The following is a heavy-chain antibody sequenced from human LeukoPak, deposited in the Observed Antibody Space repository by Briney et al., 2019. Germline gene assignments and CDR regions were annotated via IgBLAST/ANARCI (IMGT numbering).Heavy chain of an antibody. J-gene: IGHJ4*02. Sequence: GGSLRLSCAASGFTFDDYGMSWVRQAPGKGLEWVSGISWNSGSIGYADSVKGRFTISRDNAKNSLYLQMNSLRAEDTALYYCAKGGGSGVYFDYWGQGTLVTVSS. CDR2: ISWNSGSI. CDR1: GFTFDDYG. CDR3: AKGGGSGVYFDY. V-gene: IGHV3-9*01. D-gene: IGHD3-10*01.